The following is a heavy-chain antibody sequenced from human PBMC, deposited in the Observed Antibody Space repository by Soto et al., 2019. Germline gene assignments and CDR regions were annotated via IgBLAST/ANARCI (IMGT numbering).Heavy chain of an antibody. CDR3: ARVNYDILTGYYYFDY. V-gene: IGHV4-59*01. CDR1: GGSISSYY. Sequence: SETLSLTCTVSGGSISSYYWSWIRQPPGKGLEWIGYIYYSGSTNYNPSLKSRVTISVDTSKNQFSLKLSSVTAADTAVYYCARVNYDILTGYYYFDYWGQGTLVTVSS. CDR2: IYYSGST. D-gene: IGHD3-9*01. J-gene: IGHJ4*02.